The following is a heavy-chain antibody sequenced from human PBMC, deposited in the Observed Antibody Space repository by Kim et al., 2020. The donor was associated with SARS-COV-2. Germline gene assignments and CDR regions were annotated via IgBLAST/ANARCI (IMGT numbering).Heavy chain of an antibody. V-gene: IGHV1-3*01. D-gene: IGHD4-17*01. CDR3: AGGHGAPRQYYFDY. Sequence: QKFQGRGTITRDTSASTAYMELSSLRSEDTAVYYCAGGHGAPRQYYFDYWGQGTLVTVSS. J-gene: IGHJ4*02.